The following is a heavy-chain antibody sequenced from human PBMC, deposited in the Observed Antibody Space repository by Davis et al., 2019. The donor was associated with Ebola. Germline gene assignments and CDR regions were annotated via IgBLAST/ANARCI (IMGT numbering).Heavy chain of an antibody. CDR1: GFPFTSYT. CDR2: ISGTSDSI. Sequence: GGSLRLSCAASGFPFTSYTLNWVRQAPGKGLEWISYISGTSDSIVYADSVKGRFTVSRDNAKNSVFLQMNSLRAEDTAVYFCARGAAGSGVHFDPWGQGTLVTVSS. V-gene: IGHV3-48*01. D-gene: IGHD2-15*01. CDR3: ARGAAGSGVHFDP. J-gene: IGHJ5*02.